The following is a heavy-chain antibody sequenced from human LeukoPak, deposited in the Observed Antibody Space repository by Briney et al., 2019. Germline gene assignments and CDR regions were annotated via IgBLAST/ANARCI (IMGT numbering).Heavy chain of an antibody. V-gene: IGHV3-21*01. CDR1: GFTFSSYS. CDR2: ISSSSSYI. J-gene: IGHJ4*02. D-gene: IGHD3-22*01. Sequence: GGSLRLSCAASGFTFSSYSMNWVRQAPGKGLEWVSSISSSSSYIYYADPVKGRFTISRDNAKNSLYLQMNSLRAEDTAVYYCGKGGYVYDSSGHNYCDYWGQGTLVTVSS. CDR3: GKGGYVYDSSGHNYCDY.